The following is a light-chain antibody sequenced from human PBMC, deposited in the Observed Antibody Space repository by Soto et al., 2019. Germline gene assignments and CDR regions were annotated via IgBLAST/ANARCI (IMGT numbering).Light chain of an antibody. CDR3: CSYAGSSTFLV. Sequence: QSVLTQPASVSGSPGQSITISCTGTSSDVGGYHFVSWYQQHPGKAPKLMLSEVSKRPSGVSTRFSGSKSGNTASLTISGFQAQDEADYYCCSYAGSSTFLVFGGGTQLTVL. V-gene: IGLV2-23*02. CDR2: EVS. CDR1: SSDVGGYHF. J-gene: IGLJ2*01.